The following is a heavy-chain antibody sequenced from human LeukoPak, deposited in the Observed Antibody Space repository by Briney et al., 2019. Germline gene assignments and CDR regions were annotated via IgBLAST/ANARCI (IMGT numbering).Heavy chain of an antibody. J-gene: IGHJ4*02. CDR1: GFAFSNNW. V-gene: IGHV3-74*01. CDR3: AKGLLSNSQRGYFDC. D-gene: IGHD4-11*01. CDR2: INSDGSST. Sequence: PGGSLRLSCAASGFAFSNNWMHWVRQAPGKGLLWVSRINSDGSSTSYADSVKARFTISRDNSKNTLYLQMNSLRAEDTAMYYCAKGLLSNSQRGYFDCWGQGTLVTVSS.